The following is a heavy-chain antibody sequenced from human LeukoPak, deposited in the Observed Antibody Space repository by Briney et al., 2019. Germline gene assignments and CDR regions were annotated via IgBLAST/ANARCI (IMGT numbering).Heavy chain of an antibody. Sequence: SETLSLTCAVYGGSFSGYYWSWIRQPPGKGLEWIGEINHSGSTYYNPSLKSRVTISVDRSKNQFSLKLSSVTAADTAVYYCARGVRVPAANAFDIWGQGTMVTVSS. CDR2: INHSGST. D-gene: IGHD2-2*01. CDR3: ARGVRVPAANAFDI. J-gene: IGHJ3*02. V-gene: IGHV4-34*01. CDR1: GGSFSGYY.